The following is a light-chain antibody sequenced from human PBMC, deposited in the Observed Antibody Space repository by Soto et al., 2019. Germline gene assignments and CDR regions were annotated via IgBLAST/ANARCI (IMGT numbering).Light chain of an antibody. CDR1: QSISINY. J-gene: IGKJ5*01. Sequence: EIVFTQSADTLSLSPGDRATLSCRASQSISINYLAWFQQKPGQAPRLLIYGASSRATGIPDRFSGSGAGTDFTLTITRLEPEDFAVYYCQQYGSSPITFGQGTLLEV. CDR2: GAS. V-gene: IGKV3-20*01. CDR3: QQYGSSPIT.